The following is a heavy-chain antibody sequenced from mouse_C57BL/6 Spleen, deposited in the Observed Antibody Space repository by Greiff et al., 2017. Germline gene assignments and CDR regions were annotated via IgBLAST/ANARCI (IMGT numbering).Heavy chain of an antibody. D-gene: IGHD3-1*01. J-gene: IGHJ2*01. CDR3: AREKGGSGLDY. Sequence: EVKLMESGGGLVKPGGSLKLSCAASGFTFSSYAMSWVRQTPEKRLEWVATISDGGSYTYYPVNVKGRFTISRDNAKNNLYLQMSHLKSEDTAMYYCAREKGGSGLDYWGQGTTLTVSS. V-gene: IGHV5-4*01. CDR1: GFTFSSYA. CDR2: ISDGGSYT.